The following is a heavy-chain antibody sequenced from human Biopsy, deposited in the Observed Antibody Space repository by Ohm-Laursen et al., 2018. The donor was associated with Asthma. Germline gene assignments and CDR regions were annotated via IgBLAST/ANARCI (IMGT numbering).Heavy chain of an antibody. CDR1: GGTFSNFA. D-gene: IGHD3-22*01. V-gene: IGHV1-69*01. CDR2: IMTVFGTT. J-gene: IGHJ6*02. Sequence: SSVKVSCKAPGGTFSNFAISWVRQAPGQGLEWLGGIMTVFGTTNYAQKFQGRVTITADESTSTAYIEVTSLRSEDTAIYYCARCQVGYSSGWSLLLKKIYYSGMDVWGQGAAVTVSS. CDR3: ARCQVGYSSGWSLLLKKIYYSGMDV.